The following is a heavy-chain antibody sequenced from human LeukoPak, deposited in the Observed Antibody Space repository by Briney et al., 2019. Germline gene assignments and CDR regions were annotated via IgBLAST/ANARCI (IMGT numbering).Heavy chain of an antibody. Sequence: ASVKVSCKASGGTFSSYAISWVRQAPGQGLEWMGRIIPILGIANYAQKFQGRVTITADKSTSTAYMELSSLRSEDTAVYYCARDQKVGATPYFGMDVWGQGTTVTVSS. J-gene: IGHJ6*02. CDR2: IIPILGIA. CDR3: ARDQKVGATPYFGMDV. V-gene: IGHV1-69*04. D-gene: IGHD1-26*01. CDR1: GGTFSSYA.